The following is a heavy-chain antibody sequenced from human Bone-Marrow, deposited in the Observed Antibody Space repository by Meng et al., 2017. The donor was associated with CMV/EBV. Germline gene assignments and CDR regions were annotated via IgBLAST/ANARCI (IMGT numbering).Heavy chain of an antibody. CDR2: ISNSGSTR. CDR1: GFSFSNFE. Sequence: GGSLRLSCVASGFSFSNFEMNWVRQAPGKGLEWLSYISNSGSTRYYADSVKGRFTISRDNSKNTLYLQMNSLRAEDTAVYYCARGLNRVTRGVYGMDVWGQGTTVTVSS. V-gene: IGHV3-48*03. D-gene: IGHD4-11*01. J-gene: IGHJ6*02. CDR3: ARGLNRVTRGVYGMDV.